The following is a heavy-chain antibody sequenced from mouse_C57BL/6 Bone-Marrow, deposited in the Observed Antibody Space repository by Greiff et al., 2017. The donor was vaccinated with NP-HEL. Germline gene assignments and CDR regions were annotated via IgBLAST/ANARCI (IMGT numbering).Heavy chain of an antibody. CDR1: GYTFTSYW. J-gene: IGHJ2*01. CDR2: IYPGSGST. D-gene: IGHD1-1*01. CDR3: ARWAEIYYYGSSPSPFDY. Sequence: QVQLQQPGAELVKPGASVKMSCKASGYTFTSYWITWVKQRPGQGLEWIGDIYPGSGSTNYNEKFKSKATLTVDTSSSTAYMQLSSLTSEDSAVYYCARWAEIYYYGSSPSPFDYWGQGTTLTVSS. V-gene: IGHV1-55*01.